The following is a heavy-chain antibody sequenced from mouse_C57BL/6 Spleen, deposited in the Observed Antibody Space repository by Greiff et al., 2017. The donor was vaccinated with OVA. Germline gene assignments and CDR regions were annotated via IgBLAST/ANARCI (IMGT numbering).Heavy chain of an antibody. CDR3: ARDRGLGHFDY. V-gene: IGHV5-4*01. CDR2: ISDGGSYT. CDR1: GFTFSSYA. D-gene: IGHD3-3*01. Sequence: DVKLVESGGGLVKPGGSLKLSCAASGFTFSSYAMSWVRQTPEKRLEWVATISDGGSYTYYPDNVKGRFTISRDNAKNNLYLQMSHLKSEDTAMYYCARDRGLGHFDYWGQGTTLTVSS. J-gene: IGHJ2*01.